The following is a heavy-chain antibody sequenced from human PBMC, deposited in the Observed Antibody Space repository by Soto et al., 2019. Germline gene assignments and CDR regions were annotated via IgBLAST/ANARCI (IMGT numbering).Heavy chain of an antibody. V-gene: IGHV3-74*01. J-gene: IGHJ4*02. CDR1: GFTFSNYW. Sequence: PGGSLRLSCAASGFTFSNYWMHWVRQAPGKGLVWVSRINSDGSTTSHADSVKGRFTISRDNAKNTLYLQMNSLRAADTAVYYCAREWMAVAGTHNYFDYWGQGTLVTVSS. CDR3: AREWMAVAGTHNYFDY. D-gene: IGHD6-19*01. CDR2: INSDGSTT.